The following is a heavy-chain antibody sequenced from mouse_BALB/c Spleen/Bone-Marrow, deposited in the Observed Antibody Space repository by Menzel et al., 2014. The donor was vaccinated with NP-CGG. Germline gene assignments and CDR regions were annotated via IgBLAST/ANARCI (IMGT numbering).Heavy chain of an antibody. V-gene: IGHV4-1*02. J-gene: IGHJ3*01. D-gene: IGHD1-1*01. CDR3: SRLYYYGNFAY. CDR2: INPDSSTI. Sequence: EVKLQESGGGLVQPGGSLKLSCAASGFDFSRYWMSWVRPAPGKGLEWIGEINPDSSTINYTPSLKDKFIISRDNAKNTLYLQMSKVRSEDTALYYCSRLYYYGNFAYWGQGTLVTVSA. CDR1: GFDFSRYW.